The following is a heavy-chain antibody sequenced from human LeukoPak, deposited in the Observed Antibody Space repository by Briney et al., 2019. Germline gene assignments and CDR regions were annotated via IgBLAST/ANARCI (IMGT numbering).Heavy chain of an antibody. V-gene: IGHV3-74*01. CDR1: GFTFSSYW. CDR2: INGDGSST. D-gene: IGHD2-15*01. CDR3: AREGDYCSGGSCYTDYFDY. J-gene: IGHJ4*02. Sequence: PGGSLRLSCAASGFTFSSYWMHWVRQAPGKGLVWVSRINGDGSSTSYADSVKGRFTISRDNAKNTLYLQMNSLRAEDTAVYYCAREGDYCSGGSCYTDYFDYWGQGTLVTVSS.